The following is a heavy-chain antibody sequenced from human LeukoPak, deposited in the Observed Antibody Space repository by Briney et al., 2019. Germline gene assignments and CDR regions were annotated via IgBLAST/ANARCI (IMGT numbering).Heavy chain of an antibody. CDR2: ISSSRSYI. J-gene: IGHJ6*03. CDR1: GFTFSSYS. D-gene: IGHD6-6*01. CDR3: ARGNGIAARQDYYYMDV. Sequence: PGGSLRLSCATSGFTFSSYSMNWVRQAPGKGLESDSSISSSRSYIYYADSVKDRFTISRDNAKNSLYLQMNSLRAEDTAVYYCARGNGIAARQDYYYMDVWGKGTTVTVSS. V-gene: IGHV3-21*01.